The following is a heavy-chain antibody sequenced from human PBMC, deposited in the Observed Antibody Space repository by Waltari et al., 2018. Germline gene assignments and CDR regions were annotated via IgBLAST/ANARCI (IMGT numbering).Heavy chain of an antibody. V-gene: IGHV3-48*04. CDR1: GFTLSSYS. J-gene: IGHJ4*02. Sequence: EVQLVESGGGLVQPGGSLRLSCAASGFTLSSYSMHWVRQAPGKGLEWVSYISGSSSTIYYADSVKGRFTMSRDNTKNSLHLQMNSLRAEDTALYYCARSYSSSAGGFDYWGQGTLVTVSS. D-gene: IGHD3-22*01. CDR3: ARSYSSSAGGFDY. CDR2: ISGSSSTI.